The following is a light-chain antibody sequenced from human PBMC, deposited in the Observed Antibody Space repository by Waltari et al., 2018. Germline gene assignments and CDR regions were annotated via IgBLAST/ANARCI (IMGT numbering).Light chain of an antibody. J-gene: IGKJ1*01. Sequence: EIVLTQSPATLSLSPGDRAILSCRASQSISSYLAWYQQRPGQAPRLLIDDASNRATGIPARFSGSGSGTDFTLTISSLEPEDFAVYYCQQYDDWPRTFGQGTKVEIK. CDR3: QQYDDWPRT. CDR2: DAS. V-gene: IGKV3-11*01. CDR1: QSISSY.